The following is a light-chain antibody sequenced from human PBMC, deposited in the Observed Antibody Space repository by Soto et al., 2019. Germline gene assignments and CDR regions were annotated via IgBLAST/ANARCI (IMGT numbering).Light chain of an antibody. CDR3: MQALQTPGG. CDR1: QSLLHSNGYNY. CDR2: LGS. J-gene: IGKJ1*01. V-gene: IGKV2-28*01. Sequence: DIVMTQSPLSLPVTPGEPASISCRSTQSLLHSNGYNYLDWYLQKPGQSPQLLIYLGSNRASGVPDRFSGSGSGTYFTLKISRVEAEDAGVYYCMQALQTPGGFGQGTKVEIK.